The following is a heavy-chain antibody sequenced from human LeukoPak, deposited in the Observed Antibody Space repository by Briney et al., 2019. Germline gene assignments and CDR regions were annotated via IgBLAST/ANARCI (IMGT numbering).Heavy chain of an antibody. CDR3: AKRTPWIRGFLFDY. Sequence: GGSLRLSCAASGFTFSNYAMSWVRQAPGKGLEWVSAISGSGGSTYYADSVKGRFTIPRDNSKNTLYLQMNSLRAEDTAVYYCAKRTPWIRGFLFDYWGQGTLVTVSS. J-gene: IGHJ4*02. V-gene: IGHV3-23*01. CDR2: ISGSGGST. D-gene: IGHD5-18*01. CDR1: GFTFSNYA.